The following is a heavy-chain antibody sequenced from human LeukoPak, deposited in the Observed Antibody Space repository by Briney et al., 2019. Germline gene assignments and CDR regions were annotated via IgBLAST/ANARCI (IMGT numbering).Heavy chain of an antibody. CDR1: GFTFDDYG. V-gene: IGHV3-20*04. J-gene: IGHJ6*03. CDR3: AKDRCSNGIGCYYYYMDV. Sequence: GGSLRLSCAASGFTFDDYGMSWVRQAPGKGLEWVSGINWNGGSTGYADSVKGRFSISRDSSKNILYLQMNSLRAEDTAVYYCAKDRCSNGIGCYYYYMDVWGKGTTVTISS. CDR2: INWNGGST. D-gene: IGHD2-8*01.